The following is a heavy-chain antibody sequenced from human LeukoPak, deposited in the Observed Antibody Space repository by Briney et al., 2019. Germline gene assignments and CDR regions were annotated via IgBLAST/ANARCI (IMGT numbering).Heavy chain of an antibody. Sequence: ASVKVSCKASGYTFTGYYMHWVRQAPGQGLEWMGRINPNSGGTNYAQKFQGRVTMTRDTSISTAYMELSRLRSDDTAVYYCARPWPYSSSDNWFDPWGQGTLVTVSS. CDR2: INPNSGGT. CDR3: ARPWPYSSSDNWFDP. CDR1: GYTFTGYY. D-gene: IGHD6-6*01. V-gene: IGHV1-2*02. J-gene: IGHJ5*02.